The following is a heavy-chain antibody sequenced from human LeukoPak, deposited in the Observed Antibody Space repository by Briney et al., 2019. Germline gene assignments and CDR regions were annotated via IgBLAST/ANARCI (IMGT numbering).Heavy chain of an antibody. CDR2: ISGSGGST. CDR3: ARNQLVVVPAAIGY. D-gene: IGHD2-2*02. V-gene: IGHV3-23*01. Sequence: GGLRLSCAASGFTFSSYAMSWVRQAPGKGLEWVSAISGSGGSTYYADSVKGRFTISRDNSKNTLYLQMNSLRAEDTAVYYCARNQLVVVPAAIGYWGQGTLVTVSS. CDR1: GFTFSSYA. J-gene: IGHJ4*02.